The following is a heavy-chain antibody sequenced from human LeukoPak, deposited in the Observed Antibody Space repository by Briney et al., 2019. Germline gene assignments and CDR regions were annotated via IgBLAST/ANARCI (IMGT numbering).Heavy chain of an antibody. CDR3: ARDRREAVAGTYDY. CDR1: GGTFSSYA. V-gene: IGHV1-69*06. D-gene: IGHD6-19*01. CDR2: IIPIFGTA. Sequence: GASVKVSCKASGGTFSSYAISWVRQAPGQGLEWMGGIIPIFGTANYAQKFQGRVTITADKSTSTAYMELSSLRSEDTAVYYCARDRREAVAGTYDYWGQGTLVTVSS. J-gene: IGHJ4*02.